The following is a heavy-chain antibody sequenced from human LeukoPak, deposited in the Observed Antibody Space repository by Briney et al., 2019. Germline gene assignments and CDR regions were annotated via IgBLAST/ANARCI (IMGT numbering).Heavy chain of an antibody. CDR1: EFTFSSYW. CDR2: IYSDGSIT. J-gene: IGHJ3*02. Sequence: RPGGSLRLSCAASEFTFSSYWMHWVRQAPGKGLVWVSRIYSDGSITTYTDSVKGRFTISRDNARNTLYLHMNSLRAEDTAVYYCARAPPSSGYAYHFDIWGQGTMVTVSS. CDR3: ARAPPSSGYAYHFDI. D-gene: IGHD5-18*01. V-gene: IGHV3-74*03.